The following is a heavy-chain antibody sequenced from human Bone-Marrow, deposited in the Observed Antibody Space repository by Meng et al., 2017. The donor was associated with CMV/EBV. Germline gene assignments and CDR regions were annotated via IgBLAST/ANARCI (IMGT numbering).Heavy chain of an antibody. CDR1: GYSFTSYW. V-gene: IGHV5-51*01. Sequence: GESLKISCKGSGYSFTSYWIGWVRQMPGKGLEWMGIIYPGDSDTRYSPSFQGQVTISADKSISTAYLQWSSLKASDTAMYYCARSQGLPAASHYSYYYYGMDVWGQGTTVTVSS. D-gene: IGHD2-2*01. J-gene: IGHJ6*02. CDR2: IYPGDSDT. CDR3: ARSQGLPAASHYSYYYYGMDV.